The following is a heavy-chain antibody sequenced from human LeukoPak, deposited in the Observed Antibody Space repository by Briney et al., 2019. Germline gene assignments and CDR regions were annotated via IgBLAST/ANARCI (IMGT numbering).Heavy chain of an antibody. CDR3: ARVDDMTTVTDY. D-gene: IGHD4-11*01. CDR2: INSDGSST. V-gene: IGHV3-74*01. Sequence: PGGSLRLSCAASGFTFSSYWMHWVRHAPGKGLVWVSRINSDGSSTSYADSVKGRFTISRDNAKNTPYLQMNSLRAEDTAVYYCARVDDMTTVTDYWGQGTLVTVSS. CDR1: GFTFSSYW. J-gene: IGHJ4*02.